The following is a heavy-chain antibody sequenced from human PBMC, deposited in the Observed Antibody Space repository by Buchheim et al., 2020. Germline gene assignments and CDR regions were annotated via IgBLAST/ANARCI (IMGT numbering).Heavy chain of an antibody. Sequence: QVQLVESGGGVVQPGRSLRLSCAASGFTFSSYGMHWVRQAPGKGLEWVAVISYDGSNKYYADSVKGRFTISRDNSKNPLYLQMNSLRAEDAAVYYCAKDANDYYDILTGYADYWGQGTL. J-gene: IGHJ4*02. CDR3: AKDANDYYDILTGYADY. CDR2: ISYDGSNK. V-gene: IGHV3-30*18. CDR1: GFTFSSYG. D-gene: IGHD3-9*01.